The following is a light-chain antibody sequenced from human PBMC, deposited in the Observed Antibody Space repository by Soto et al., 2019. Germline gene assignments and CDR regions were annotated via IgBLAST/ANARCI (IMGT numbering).Light chain of an antibody. V-gene: IGKV1-39*01. CDR2: GAS. CDR3: QHSYTAPWT. CDR1: ENIIQY. Sequence: DIQMTQSPSSLSASSGDRVTITCRASENIIQYLNWYQQKPGKVPRLLVYGASRLETGVPSRFSASGFGTEFTLTIRGLQSEDFATYYCQHSYTAPWTFGQGTKV. J-gene: IGKJ1*01.